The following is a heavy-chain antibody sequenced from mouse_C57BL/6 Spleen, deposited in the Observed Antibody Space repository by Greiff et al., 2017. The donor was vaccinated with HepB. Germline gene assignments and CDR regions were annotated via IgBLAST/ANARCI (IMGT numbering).Heavy chain of an antibody. CDR1: GYTYTSYW. Sequence: QVQLQQPGAELVKPGASVKMSCKASGYTYTSYWITWVKQRPGQGLEWIGDIYPGSGSTNYNEKFKSKATLTVDTSSSTAYMQLSSLTSEDSAVYYCARWGDYGWYFDVWGTGTTVTVSS. CDR2: IYPGSGST. V-gene: IGHV1-55*01. CDR3: ARWGDYGWYFDV. J-gene: IGHJ1*03. D-gene: IGHD2-4*01.